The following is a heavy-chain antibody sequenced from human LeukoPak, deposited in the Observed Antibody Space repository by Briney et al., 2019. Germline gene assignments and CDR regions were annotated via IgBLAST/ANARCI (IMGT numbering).Heavy chain of an antibody. J-gene: IGHJ4*02. D-gene: IGHD2-2*01. CDR1: GFTFSSYG. V-gene: IGHV3-30*18. CDR3: AKDRWDIVVVPAAHDY. CDR2: ISYDGSNK. Sequence: GGSLRLSCAASGFTFSSYGMHWVRQAPGKGLEWVAVISYDGSNKYCADSVKGRFTISRDNSKNTLYLQMNSLRAEDTAVYYCAKDRWDIVVVPAAHDYWGQGTLVTVSS.